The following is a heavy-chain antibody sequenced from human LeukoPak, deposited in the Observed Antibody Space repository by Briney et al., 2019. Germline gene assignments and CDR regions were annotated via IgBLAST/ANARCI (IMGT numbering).Heavy chain of an antibody. Sequence: SETPSLTCAVYGGSFSGYYWSWIRQPPGKGLEWIGEINHSGSTNYNPSLKSRVTISVDTSKNQFSLKLSSVTAADTAVYYCARAHTSYGEYYFDYWGQGTLVTVSS. CDR1: GGSFSGYY. CDR2: INHSGST. J-gene: IGHJ4*02. V-gene: IGHV4-34*01. D-gene: IGHD5-18*01. CDR3: ARAHTSYGEYYFDY.